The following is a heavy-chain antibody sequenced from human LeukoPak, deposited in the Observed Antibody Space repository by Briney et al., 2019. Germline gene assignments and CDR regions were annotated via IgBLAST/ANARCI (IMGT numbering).Heavy chain of an antibody. CDR2: IYTSGST. CDR1: GGSINSYY. D-gene: IGHD3-3*01. CDR3: ARDLITIFGVVTRYWYFDL. V-gene: IGHV4-4*07. Sequence: SETLSLTCTVSGGSINSYYWSWIRQPAGKGLEWIGRIYTSGSTNYNPSLKSRVTISVDKSKNQFSLKLSSVTAADTAVYYCARDLITIFGVVTRYWYFDLWGRGTLVTVSS. J-gene: IGHJ2*01.